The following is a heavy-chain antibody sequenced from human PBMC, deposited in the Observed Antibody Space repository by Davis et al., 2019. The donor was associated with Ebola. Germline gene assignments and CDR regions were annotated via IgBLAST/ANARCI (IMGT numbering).Heavy chain of an antibody. CDR1: GGSINNYY. J-gene: IGHJ4*02. CDR2: VYYSGST. Sequence: MPSETLSLTCTVSGGSINNYYWSWIRQPPGKGLEWIGNVYYSGSTNYNPSLKSRVTISVDTSENQFSLKLSSVTAADTAMYYCARRSSAYYYVNYWGQGTLVTVSS. CDR3: ARRSSAYYYVNY. D-gene: IGHD3-10*02. V-gene: IGHV4-59*08.